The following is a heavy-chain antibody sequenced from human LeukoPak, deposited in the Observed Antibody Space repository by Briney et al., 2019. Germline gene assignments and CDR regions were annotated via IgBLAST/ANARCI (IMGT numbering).Heavy chain of an antibody. Sequence: ASETLSLTCTVSGGSISSSSYYWGWIRQPPGKGLEWIGSVYYSGSTYYNPSLKSRVTISVDTSKNQFSLKLNSVTAADTAVYYCARGGDYGDLRYFDYWGQGTLVTASS. CDR1: GGSISSSSYY. V-gene: IGHV4-39*07. J-gene: IGHJ4*02. CDR3: ARGGDYGDLRYFDY. D-gene: IGHD4-17*01. CDR2: VYYSGST.